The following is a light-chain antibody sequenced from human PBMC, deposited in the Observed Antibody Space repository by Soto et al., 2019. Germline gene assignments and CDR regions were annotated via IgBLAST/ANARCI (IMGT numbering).Light chain of an antibody. CDR2: AAS. Sequence: EIVLTQSPGTLSLSPGERATLSCRASQSVSSSYLAWYQQKPGQAPRLLIYAASSRATGIPDRFSGSVSGTDFTLTISRLETEDFAVYYCQQYGSSPITFGQGTRLEIK. CDR1: QSVSSSY. V-gene: IGKV3-20*01. CDR3: QQYGSSPIT. J-gene: IGKJ5*01.